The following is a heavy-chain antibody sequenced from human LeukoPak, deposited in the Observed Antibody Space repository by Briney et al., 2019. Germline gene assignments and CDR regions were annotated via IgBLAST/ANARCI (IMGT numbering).Heavy chain of an antibody. V-gene: IGHV3-23*01. CDR3: TKASSSGLGDWFDR. Sequence: GGSLRLSCAASGFTFSSYAMSWVRQAPRKGLEWVSAISGSGGTTYYADSVKGRFTISRDNSKNSLYLQMNSLRAEDTAVYNCTKASSSGLGDWFDRWGQGTLVTVSS. CDR1: GFTFSSYA. J-gene: IGHJ5*02. CDR2: ISGSGGTT. D-gene: IGHD6-19*01.